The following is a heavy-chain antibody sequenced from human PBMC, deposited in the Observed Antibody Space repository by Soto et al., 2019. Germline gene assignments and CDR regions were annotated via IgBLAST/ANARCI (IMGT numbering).Heavy chain of an antibody. D-gene: IGHD6-13*01. Sequence: SETLSLTCTVSGGSISSYYWSWIRQPPGKGLEWIGYIYYSGSTNYNPSLKTRVTISVDTSKNQFSLKLSSVTAADTAVYYCARWGSGYSSRQGRRLNWFDPWGQGTLVTSPQ. CDR1: GGSISSYY. J-gene: IGHJ5*02. CDR2: IYYSGST. V-gene: IGHV4-59*01. CDR3: ARWGSGYSSRQGRRLNWFDP.